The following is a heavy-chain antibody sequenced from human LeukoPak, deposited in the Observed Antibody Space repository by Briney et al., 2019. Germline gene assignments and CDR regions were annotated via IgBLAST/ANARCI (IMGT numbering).Heavy chain of an antibody. CDR1: GFSFNTFW. CDR3: ARGGDYFDY. D-gene: IGHD1-26*01. Sequence: PGGSLRLSCVASGFSFNTFWMHWVRQVPGKGLVWVSRISSDGRTTIYADSVKGRFTVFRDNAKNSLFLQMTSLTGEDTAVYFCARGGDYFDYWGQGALDTVSS. J-gene: IGHJ4*02. CDR2: ISSDGRTT. V-gene: IGHV3-74*01.